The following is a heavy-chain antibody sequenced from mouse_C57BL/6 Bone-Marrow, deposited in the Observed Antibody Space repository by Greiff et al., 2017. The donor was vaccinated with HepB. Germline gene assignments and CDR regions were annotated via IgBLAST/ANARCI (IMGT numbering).Heavy chain of an antibody. CDR1: GYTFTSYW. J-gene: IGHJ2*01. CDR2: IHPNSGST. D-gene: IGHD2-1*01. V-gene: IGHV1-64*01. Sequence: QVQLQQPGAELVKPGASVKLSCKASGYTFTSYWMHWVKQRPGQGLEWIGMIHPNSGSTNYNEKFKSKATLTVDKSSSTAYMQLSSLTSEDSAVYYCASGGDLLCQPGYFDYWGQGTTLTVSS. CDR3: ASGGDLLCQPGYFDY.